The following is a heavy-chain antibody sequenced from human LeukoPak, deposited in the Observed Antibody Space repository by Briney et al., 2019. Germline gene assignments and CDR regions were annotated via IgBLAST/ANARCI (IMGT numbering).Heavy chain of an antibody. CDR3: ARDSLRPFDY. D-gene: IGHD3-16*01. V-gene: IGHV3-48*03. CDR2: ISSSGSTI. J-gene: IGHJ4*02. CDR1: GFTFSSYE. Sequence: QPGGSLRLSCAASGFTFSSYEMNWVRQASRKGLEWVSYISSSGSTIKYRDSVKGRFTISRDNAKNSLYLQMNSLRAEDTAVYYCARDSLRPFDYWGQGTLVTVSS.